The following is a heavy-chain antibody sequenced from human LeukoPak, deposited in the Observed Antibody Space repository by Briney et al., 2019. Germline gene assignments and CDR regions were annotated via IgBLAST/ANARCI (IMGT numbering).Heavy chain of an antibody. CDR1: GFTFGSYA. V-gene: IGHV3-23*01. CDR2: ISGSGTST. J-gene: IGHJ4*02. Sequence: GGSLRLSCAASGFTFGSYAMRWVRQAPGKGLEWVSVISGSGTSTYYADSVKGRFTFSRDNSKNTLYLQMNSLRAEDTAVYYCAKHGEAYGDSKTDYWGQGTLVTVSS. D-gene: IGHD4-17*01. CDR3: AKHGEAYGDSKTDY.